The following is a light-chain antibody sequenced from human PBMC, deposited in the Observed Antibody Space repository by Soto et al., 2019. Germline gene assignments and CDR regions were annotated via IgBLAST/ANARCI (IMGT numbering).Light chain of an antibody. J-gene: IGKJ1*01. CDR1: QSVSSY. Sequence: EIVLTQSPGTLSLSPGERATLSCRASQSVSSYLAWYQQKHGQAPRLLIYGASSRATGIPDRFSGSGSGTDFTLTISRLEPDDFAVYYCQQYGSSPRTFGQGTKVDIK. CDR3: QQYGSSPRT. CDR2: GAS. V-gene: IGKV3-20*01.